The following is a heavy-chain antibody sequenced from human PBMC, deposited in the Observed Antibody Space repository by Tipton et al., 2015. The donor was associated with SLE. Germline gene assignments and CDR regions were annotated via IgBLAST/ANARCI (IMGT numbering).Heavy chain of an antibody. CDR1: GFTSSNYA. Sequence: SLRLSCAASGFTSSNYAMHWVRQAPGKGLEWVSVLYGGGRNTFYADFVKGRFAISRDESKNTLYLQMNSLRTEDTAVYYCAKQISPHYGMDVWGQGTTVTVSS. CDR3: AKQISPHYGMDV. V-gene: IGHV3-23*03. J-gene: IGHJ6*02. CDR2: LYGGGRNT.